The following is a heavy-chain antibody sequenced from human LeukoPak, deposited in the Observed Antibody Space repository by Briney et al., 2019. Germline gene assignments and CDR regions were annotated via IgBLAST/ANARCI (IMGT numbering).Heavy chain of an antibody. J-gene: IGHJ6*03. CDR2: IYPDDSQT. Sequence: GESLKISCKGSGYYFNNYWITWVRQMPGKGLEWMGIIYPDDSQTRYSPSFQGQVTISADKSIRTAYLQWRSLKASDTAMYYCARLWEWRDLDYYYYYYMDVWGKGTTVTVSS. CDR1: GYYFNNYW. V-gene: IGHV5-51*01. CDR3: ARLWEWRDLDYYYYYYMDV. D-gene: IGHD3-3*01.